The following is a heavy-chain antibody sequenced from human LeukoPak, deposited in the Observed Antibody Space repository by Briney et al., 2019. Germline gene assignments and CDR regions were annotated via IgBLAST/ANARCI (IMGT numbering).Heavy chain of an antibody. J-gene: IGHJ4*02. D-gene: IGHD1-7*01. CDR2: FDPEDGET. CDR3: ATDSRITGTTGY. CDR1: GYTLTELS. V-gene: IGHV1-24*01. Sequence: GASVKVSGKVSGYTLTELSMHWVRQAPGKGLEWMGGFDPEDGETIYAQKFQGRVTMTEDTSTDTAYMELSSLRSEDTAVYYCATDSRITGTTGYWGQGTLVTVSS.